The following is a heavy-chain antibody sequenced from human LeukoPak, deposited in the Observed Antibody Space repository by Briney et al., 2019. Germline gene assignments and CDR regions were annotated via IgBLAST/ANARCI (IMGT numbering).Heavy chain of an antibody. CDR1: GGSISYYY. V-gene: IGHV4-59*12. CDR2: IYYSGNT. J-gene: IGHJ5*02. CDR3: ARGRGARSSRWYNWFDP. Sequence: SETLSLTCTVSGGSISYYYWGWIRQPPGKGLEWIGYIYYSGNTDYNPSLKSRVTMSVDTSRNQFSLRLTSVTAADTAVYYCARGRGARSSRWYNWFDPWGRGTLVTVSS. D-gene: IGHD6-13*01.